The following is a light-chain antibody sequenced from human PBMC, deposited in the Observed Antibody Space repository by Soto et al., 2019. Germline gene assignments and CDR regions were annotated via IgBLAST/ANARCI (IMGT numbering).Light chain of an antibody. V-gene: IGLV2-14*01. CDR2: DVT. CDR1: SSDVGGYIY. CDR3: SSYTTSSSYV. J-gene: IGLJ1*01. Sequence: SVLTETGSVSGSPGQSITISYTGTSSDVGGYIYVSWYQQHPGKAPKLMIYDVTSRPSGVSYRFSGSKSGNTASLTISGLQAEDEADYYCSSYTTSSSYVFGTGTKVTVL.